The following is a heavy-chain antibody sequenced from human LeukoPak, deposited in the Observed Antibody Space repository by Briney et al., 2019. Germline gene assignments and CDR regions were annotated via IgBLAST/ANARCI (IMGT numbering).Heavy chain of an antibody. V-gene: IGHV3-23*01. D-gene: IGHD6-13*01. CDR3: AKGGSSWYAVWFDP. CDR1: GFTFSSYA. Sequence: GRSLRLSCAASGFTFSSYAMSWVRQAPGKGLEWVSAISGSGGSTYYADSVKGRFTISRDNSKNTLYLQMNSLRAEDTAVYYCAKGGSSWYAVWFDPWGQGTLVTVSS. J-gene: IGHJ5*02. CDR2: ISGSGGST.